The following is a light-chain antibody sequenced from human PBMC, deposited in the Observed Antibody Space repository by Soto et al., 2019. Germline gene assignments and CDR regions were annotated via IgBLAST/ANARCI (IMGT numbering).Light chain of an antibody. CDR2: LNSDGSH. CDR3: QTWGTGLLV. Sequence: QSVLTQSPSASASLGASVKLTCTLSSGHSSYAIAWHQQQPEKGPRYLMKLNSDGSHSKGDGIPDRFSGSSSGAERYLTISSLQSEAEADYYCQTWGTGLLVFGGGTKVTVL. V-gene: IGLV4-69*01. CDR1: SGHSSYA. J-gene: IGLJ3*02.